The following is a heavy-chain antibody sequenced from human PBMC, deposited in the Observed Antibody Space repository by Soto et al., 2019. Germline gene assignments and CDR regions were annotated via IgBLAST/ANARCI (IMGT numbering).Heavy chain of an antibody. CDR3: ARSIVDSSGYYLRPSYYYYYGMDV. CDR1: GYTFTSYG. J-gene: IGHJ6*02. V-gene: IGHV1-18*01. CDR2: ISAYNGNT. Sequence: ASVKVSCKASGYTFTSYGISWVRQAPGQGLAWMGWISAYNGNTNYAQKLQGRVTMTTDTSTSTAYMELRSLRSDDTAVYYCARSIVDSSGYYLRPSYYYYYGMDVWGQGTTVTVSS. D-gene: IGHD3-22*01.